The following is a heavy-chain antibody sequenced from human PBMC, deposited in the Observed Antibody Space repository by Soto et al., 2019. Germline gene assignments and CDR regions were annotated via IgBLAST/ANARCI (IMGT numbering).Heavy chain of an antibody. CDR2: IYPGDSDT. D-gene: IGHD1-26*01. V-gene: IGHV5-51*01. Sequence: PGESLKISCKGSGYSFTSYWIGWVRQMPGKGLEWMGIIYPGDSDTRYSPSFQGQVTISADKSISTAYLQWSSLKASDTAMYYCARGGIVGATKNYYYGMDVWGQGTTVTVSS. CDR1: GYSFTSYW. CDR3: ARGGIVGATKNYYYGMDV. J-gene: IGHJ6*02.